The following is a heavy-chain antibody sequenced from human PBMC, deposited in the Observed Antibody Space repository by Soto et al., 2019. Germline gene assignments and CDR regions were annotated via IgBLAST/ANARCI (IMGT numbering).Heavy chain of an antibody. CDR3: ATVASSSSWYGRSSGNGRSYYFDY. D-gene: IGHD6-13*01. Sequence: ASVKVSCKVSGYTLTELSMHWVRQAPGEGLEWMGGFDPEDGETIYAQKFQGRVTMTEDTSTDTAYMELSSLRSEDTAVYYCATVASSSSWYGRSSGNGRSYYFDYWGQGTLVTVSS. CDR1: GYTLTELS. J-gene: IGHJ4*02. CDR2: FDPEDGET. V-gene: IGHV1-24*01.